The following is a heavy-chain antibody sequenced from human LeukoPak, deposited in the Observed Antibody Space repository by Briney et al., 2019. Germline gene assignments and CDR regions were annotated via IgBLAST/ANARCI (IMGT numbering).Heavy chain of an antibody. CDR3: ARHWRGLPWLRFDP. Sequence: GSLRLSCAASGFTFSDYYMSWIRQPPGKGLEWIGEINHSGSTNYNPSLKSRVTISVDTSKNQFSLKLSSVTAADTAAYHCARHWRGLPWLRFDPWGQGTLVTVSS. D-gene: IGHD1-26*01. V-gene: IGHV4-34*01. CDR1: GFTFSDYY. J-gene: IGHJ5*02. CDR2: INHSGST.